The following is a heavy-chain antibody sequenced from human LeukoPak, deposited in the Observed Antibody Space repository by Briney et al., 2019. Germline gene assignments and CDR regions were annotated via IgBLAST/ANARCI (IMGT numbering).Heavy chain of an antibody. D-gene: IGHD2-2*01. CDR3: ARGPRMVAMNGYAFDI. CDR1: GGSISSYY. J-gene: IGHJ3*02. CDR2: IYIGGST. Sequence: SETLSLTCTVSGGSISSYYWNWIRQSAGKGLEWIGRIYIGGSTSYNPSLKSRVSMSVDTSKMQFSLNLTSVTAADTAMYYCARGPRMVAMNGYAFDIWGPGTTVIVSS. V-gene: IGHV4-4*07.